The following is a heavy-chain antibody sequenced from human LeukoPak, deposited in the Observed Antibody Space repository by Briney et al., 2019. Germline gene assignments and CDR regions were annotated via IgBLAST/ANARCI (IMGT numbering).Heavy chain of an antibody. CDR3: ARASGYSSSWYVEYFQH. Sequence: SETLSLTCTVPGGSISTYYWNWIRQHPGKGLEWIGYIYYSGSTYYNPSLKSRVTISVDTSKNQFSLKLSSVTAADTAVYYCARASGYSSSWYVEYFQHWGQGTLVTVSS. CDR2: IYYSGST. D-gene: IGHD6-13*01. CDR1: GGSISTYY. J-gene: IGHJ1*01. V-gene: IGHV4-59*06.